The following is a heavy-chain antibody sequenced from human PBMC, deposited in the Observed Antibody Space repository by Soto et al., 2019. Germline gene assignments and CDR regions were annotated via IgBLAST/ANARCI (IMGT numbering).Heavy chain of an antibody. CDR3: AHRPIVGAAI. Sequence: QVQLQESGPGLVKPSGTLSLTCAVFGGSISNSNWWTWVRQPPGKGLDWIGEIFHSGSTNYKSSLMGRVTISEDKANNQFSLKLSSVTAADTAEYYCAHRPIVGAAIWGQGTLVTVSS. D-gene: IGHD1-26*01. J-gene: IGHJ4*02. CDR1: GGSISNSNW. CDR2: IFHSGST. V-gene: IGHV4-4*02.